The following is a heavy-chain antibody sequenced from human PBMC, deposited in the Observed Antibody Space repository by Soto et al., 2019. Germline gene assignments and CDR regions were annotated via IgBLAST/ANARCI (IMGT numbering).Heavy chain of an antibody. V-gene: IGHV1-18*04. Sequence: XAVQDSFTGSVGAFTSYGSHWVRQAPGQGRECVGWISAYNGNTNYAQKLQGTVTMPTDTSTSTAYIELRTLRSDATAVYYCAREYRVWSGSNWFHTWGQGTLVTVSS. CDR3: AREYRVWSGSNWFHT. D-gene: IGHD3-3*01. CDR2: ISAYNGNT. CDR1: VGAFTSYG. J-gene: IGHJ5*02.